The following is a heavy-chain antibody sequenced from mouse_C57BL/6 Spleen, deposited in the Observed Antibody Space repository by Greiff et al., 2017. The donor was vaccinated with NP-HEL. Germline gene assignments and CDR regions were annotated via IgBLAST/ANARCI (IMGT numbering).Heavy chain of an antibody. CDR1: GYTFTDYY. CDR2: IYPGSGNT. J-gene: IGHJ2*01. V-gene: IGHV1-76*01. Sequence: VKLVESGAELVRPGASVKLSCKASGYTFTDYYINWVKQRPGQGLEWIARIYPGSGNTYYNEKFKGKATLTAEKSSSTAYMQLSSLTSEDSAVYFCAREGGPRDYFDYWGQGTTLTVSS. CDR3: AREGGPRDYFDY.